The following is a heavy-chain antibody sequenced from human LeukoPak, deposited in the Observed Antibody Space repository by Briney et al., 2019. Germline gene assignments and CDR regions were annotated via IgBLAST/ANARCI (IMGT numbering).Heavy chain of an antibody. J-gene: IGHJ5*02. V-gene: IGHV3-53*01. D-gene: IGHD3-22*01. CDR3: ARGGNGGYYSDWFDP. CDR1: GLTVSSNC. CDR2: IYSGGST. Sequence: PGGSLRLSCAASGLTVSSNCMSWVRQAPGKGLEWVSLIYSGGSTYYTDSVKGRFTISRDNSKNTLYLQMNSLRAEDTAVYYCARGGNGGYYSDWFDPWGQGTLVTVSS.